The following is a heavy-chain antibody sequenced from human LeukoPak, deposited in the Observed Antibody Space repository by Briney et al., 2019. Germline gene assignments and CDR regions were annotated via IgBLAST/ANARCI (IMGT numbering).Heavy chain of an antibody. V-gene: IGHV4-59*01. CDR3: ARVPHFGDYGWFDP. CDR2: MYNSGST. CDR1: GGSISSYY. D-gene: IGHD4-17*01. Sequence: PETLSLTCTVSGGSISSYYWSWIRQPPGKGLEWIGYMYNSGSTNYNPSLKSRVTISIDTSKNQFSLKLSSVTAADTAVYYCARVPHFGDYGWFDPWGQGTLVTVSS. J-gene: IGHJ5*02.